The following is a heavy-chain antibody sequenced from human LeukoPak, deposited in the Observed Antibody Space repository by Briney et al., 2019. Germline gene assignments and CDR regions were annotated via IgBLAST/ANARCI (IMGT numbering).Heavy chain of an antibody. CDR2: ISYDGSNK. CDR3: ALEGYYGSGSYYPWGYYYYYGMDV. V-gene: IGHV3-30*03. J-gene: IGHJ6*02. CDR1: GFTFSSYG. D-gene: IGHD3-10*01. Sequence: GGSLRLSCAASGFTFSSYGMHWVRQAPGKGLEWVAVISYDGSNKYYADSVKGRFTISRDNSKNTLYMQMNSLRAEDTAVYYCALEGYYGSGSYYPWGYYYYYGMDVWGQGTTVTVSS.